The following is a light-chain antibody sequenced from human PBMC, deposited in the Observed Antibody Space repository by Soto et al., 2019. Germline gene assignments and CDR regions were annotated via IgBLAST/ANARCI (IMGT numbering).Light chain of an antibody. CDR2: HNS. CDR3: QSYDSSLSGYVI. J-gene: IGLJ2*01. CDR1: SSNIGAGYD. Sequence: QSVLTQPPSVSGAPGKRVTICFTGSSSNIGAGYDVHWYQQLPGTAPKLLIYHNSNRPSGVPDRFSGSKSGTSASLAITGLQAEDEADYYCQSYDSSLSGYVIFGGGTKLTV. V-gene: IGLV1-40*01.